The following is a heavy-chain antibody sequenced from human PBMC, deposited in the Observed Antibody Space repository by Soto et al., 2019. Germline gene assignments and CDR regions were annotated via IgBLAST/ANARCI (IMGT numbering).Heavy chain of an antibody. CDR2: IYFSGST. CDR3: ARHLEWPPSY. V-gene: IGHV4-59*08. CDR1: GAYINSYY. Sequence: PSETLSLTCTVSGAYINSYYWTWIRQPPGKGLEWVGHIYFSGSTKYNPSLESRVTISVDTSKDLFSLTLKSVTAADTAVYYCARHLEWPPSYWGQGTQVTVSS. J-gene: IGHJ4*02. D-gene: IGHD3-3*01.